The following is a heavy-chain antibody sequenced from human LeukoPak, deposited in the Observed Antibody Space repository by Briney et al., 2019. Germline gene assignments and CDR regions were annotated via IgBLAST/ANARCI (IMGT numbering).Heavy chain of an antibody. CDR3: ARRVGRQYFDWLSDHPFDY. D-gene: IGHD3-9*01. V-gene: IGHV1-8*01. J-gene: IGHJ4*02. CDR1: GYTFTSYD. Sequence: ASVKVSCKASGYTFTSYDINWVRQATGQGLEWMGWMNPNSGNTGYAQKFQGRVTMTRNTSISTAYMELSSLRSEDTAVYYCARRVGRQYFDWLSDHPFDYWGQGTLVTVSS. CDR2: MNPNSGNT.